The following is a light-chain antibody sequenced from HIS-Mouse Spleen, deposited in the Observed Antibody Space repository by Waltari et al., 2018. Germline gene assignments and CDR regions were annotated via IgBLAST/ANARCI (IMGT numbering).Light chain of an antibody. Sequence: QSALTQPPSASGSPGQSVTLPCTGTSSSAGCHNYSPWYQQHPGKAPKLMIYEVSKRPSGVPDRFSGSKSGNTASLTVSGLQAEDEADYYCSSYAGSNNSLYVFGTGTKVTVL. CDR1: SSSAGCHNY. CDR2: EVS. CDR3: SSYAGSNNSLYV. V-gene: IGLV2-8*01. J-gene: IGLJ1*01.